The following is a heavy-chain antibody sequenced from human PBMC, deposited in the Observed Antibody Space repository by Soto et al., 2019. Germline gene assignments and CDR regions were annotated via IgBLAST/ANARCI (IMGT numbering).Heavy chain of an antibody. Sequence: KSAETLSLTCAVFGGSFSGYYWSWIRQPPGKGLEWIGEINHSGSTNYNPSLKSRVTISVDTSKNQFSLKLSSVTAADTAVYYCARDGPHITIFAYGDYWGHG. V-gene: IGHV4-34*01. CDR2: INHSGST. J-gene: IGHJ4*01. CDR1: GGSFSGYY. CDR3: ARDGPHITIFAYGDY. D-gene: IGHD3-3*01.